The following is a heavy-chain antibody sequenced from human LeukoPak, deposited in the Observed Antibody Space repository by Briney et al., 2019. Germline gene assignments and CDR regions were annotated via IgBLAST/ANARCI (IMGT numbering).Heavy chain of an antibody. D-gene: IGHD4/OR15-4a*01. CDR2: ISLTGSTI. CDR3: ARDTLGEGEDANYAVYYFDY. Sequence: GGSLRLSCAASGFTFSSYDMNWVRQAPGKGLEWVSYISLTGSTIYSADSVKGRFTISRDNVKNSLDLQMNSLRADDTAFYYCARDTLGEGEDANYAVYYFDYWGQGTVVTVSS. V-gene: IGHV3-48*03. CDR1: GFTFSSYD. J-gene: IGHJ4*02.